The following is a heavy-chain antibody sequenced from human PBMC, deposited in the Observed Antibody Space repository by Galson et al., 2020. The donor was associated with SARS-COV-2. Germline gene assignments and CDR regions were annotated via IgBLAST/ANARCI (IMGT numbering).Heavy chain of an antibody. CDR2: ISYDGTIE. CDR1: GFTFNNYP. CDR3: ARDAGYCSDISCYPEHYFDC. Sequence: GESLKISCAASGFTFNNYPMHWVRQAPGKGLEWVAVISYDGTIETYADSVRGRFTISKDKSKSTVYLQMNSLTAGDTAVYYCARDAGYCSDISCYPEHYFDCWGQGTLVTVSS. D-gene: IGHD2-2*01. J-gene: IGHJ4*02. V-gene: IGHV3-30*04.